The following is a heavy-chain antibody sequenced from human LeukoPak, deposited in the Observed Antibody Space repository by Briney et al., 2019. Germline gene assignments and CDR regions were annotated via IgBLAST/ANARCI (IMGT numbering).Heavy chain of an antibody. CDR2: IYHSGTT. CDR1: GGSISSGSYY. V-gene: IGHV4-30-2*03. Sequence: SQTLSLTCTVSGGSISSGSYYWSWVRQPPGKGLEWIGSIYHSGTTYYNPSVKSRITISLDTSKNHFSLKLRSLTAADTAVYYCARHDGDCSTSSCLNWFDPWAREPWSPSPQ. D-gene: IGHD2-2*01. J-gene: IGHJ5*02. CDR3: ARHDGDCSTSSCLNWFDP.